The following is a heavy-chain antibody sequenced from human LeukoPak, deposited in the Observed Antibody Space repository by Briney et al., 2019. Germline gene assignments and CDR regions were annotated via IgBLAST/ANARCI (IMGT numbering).Heavy chain of an antibody. J-gene: IGHJ5*02. CDR3: ARGKAYDTTGHDS. CDR1: GFKFSDYY. CDR2: ISSSGSAK. V-gene: IGHV3-11*04. Sequence: GGSLRLSCAASGFKFSDYYMSWIRQAPGKRLECVSYISSSGSAKYYADSVKGRFSISRDNAKNSLYLQMNSLRADDTGVYYCARGKAYDTTGHDSWGQGTLVTVSS. D-gene: IGHD1-1*01.